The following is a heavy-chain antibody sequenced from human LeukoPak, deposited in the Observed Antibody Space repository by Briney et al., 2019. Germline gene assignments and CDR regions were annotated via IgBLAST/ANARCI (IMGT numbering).Heavy chain of an antibody. Sequence: SETLSLTCTVSGGSISSSSYYWGWIRQPPGKGLEWIGSIYYSGSTYYNPSLKSRVTISVDTSKNQFSPKLSSVTAADTAVYYCARYCSSTSCPRWFDPWGQGTLVTVSS. V-gene: IGHV4-39*01. J-gene: IGHJ5*02. CDR1: GGSISSSSYY. CDR2: IYYSGST. D-gene: IGHD2-2*01. CDR3: ARYCSSTSCPRWFDP.